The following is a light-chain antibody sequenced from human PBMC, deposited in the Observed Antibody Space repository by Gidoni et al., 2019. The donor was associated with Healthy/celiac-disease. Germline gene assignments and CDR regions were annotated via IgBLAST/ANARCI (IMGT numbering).Light chain of an antibody. Sequence: DIQMTQSPSSLSASVGDRVTITCQASQDISNYLNWYQQKPGKAPKLLIYDASNVETGVPSRFSGSGSGTDFTFTISSLQPEDIATYYCQQYDNLPYTFGQXTKLEIK. V-gene: IGKV1-33*01. J-gene: IGKJ2*01. CDR1: QDISNY. CDR3: QQYDNLPYT. CDR2: DAS.